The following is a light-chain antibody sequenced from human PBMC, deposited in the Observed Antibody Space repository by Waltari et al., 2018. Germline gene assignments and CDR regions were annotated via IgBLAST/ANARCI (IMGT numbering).Light chain of an antibody. V-gene: IGKV3-11*01. Sequence: EIVLTQSPATLSLSPGDRATLSCRASQSVSSYLAWYQQKPGQAPRLLIYDASNRATGIPARFSGSGSGTDFTLTISSLEPEDFAFYYCQQRSNWPPITFGQGTRLEIK. CDR3: QQRSNWPPIT. CDR1: QSVSSY. CDR2: DAS. J-gene: IGKJ5*01.